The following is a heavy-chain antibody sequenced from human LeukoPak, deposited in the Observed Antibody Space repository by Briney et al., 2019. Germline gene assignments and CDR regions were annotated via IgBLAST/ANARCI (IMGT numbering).Heavy chain of an antibody. D-gene: IGHD4-23*01. J-gene: IGHJ4*02. CDR2: IKSKRDGETT. V-gene: IGHV3-15*01. CDR1: GFNFPYAW. CDR3: TSLVGSPTY. Sequence: TGGSLRLSCAGSGFNFPYAWMTWVRQAPEKRLEWVGRIKSKRDGETTDYAALVKSRFSISRDDSKNTVYLQMNSLRTEDTAVYYCTSLVGSPTYWGQGTLVAVSS.